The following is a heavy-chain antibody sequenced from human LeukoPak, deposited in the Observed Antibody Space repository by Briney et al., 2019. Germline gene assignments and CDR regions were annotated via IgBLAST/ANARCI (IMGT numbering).Heavy chain of an antibody. Sequence: GGSLRLSCAASGLTFSSYAMNWVRQAPGKGLEWVSGIRDGGGNTYYADSVKGRFTISRDNSKNTLYLQMNSLRAEDTAVYYCAKDYRGDILTGYHNWFDSWGQGTLVTVSS. D-gene: IGHD3-9*01. CDR3: AKDYRGDILTGYHNWFDS. J-gene: IGHJ5*01. CDR1: GLTFSSYA. CDR2: IRDGGGNT. V-gene: IGHV3-23*01.